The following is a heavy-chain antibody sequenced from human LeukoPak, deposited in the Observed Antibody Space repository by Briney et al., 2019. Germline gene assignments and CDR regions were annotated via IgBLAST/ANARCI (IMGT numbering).Heavy chain of an antibody. J-gene: IGHJ4*02. CDR1: GFTFSSYS. D-gene: IGHD3-22*01. CDR3: VRDDDRPDNGLDY. Sequence: PGGSLRLSCAASGFTFSSYSMNWVRQAPGKGLEWVSSISSSSSYIYYADSVKGRFTISRDNAKNSLYLQMNSLRAEDTAVYYCVRDDDRPDNGLDYWGQGTLVTVSS. V-gene: IGHV3-21*01. CDR2: ISSSSSYI.